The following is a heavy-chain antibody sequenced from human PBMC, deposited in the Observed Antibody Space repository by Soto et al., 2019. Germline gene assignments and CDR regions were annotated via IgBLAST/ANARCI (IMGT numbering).Heavy chain of an antibody. D-gene: IGHD3-10*01. CDR2: IISIFGTA. CDR1: GGTFSSYA. V-gene: IGHV1-69*01. J-gene: IGHJ6*02. CDR3: ARTGYYYGSESYPDYGMDV. Sequence: QVQLVQSGAEVKKPGSSVKVSCKASGGTFSSYAISWVRQAPGQGLEWMGGIISIFGTANYAQKFQGRVTMTADESTSTAYMELSSLRSEDTAVYYCARTGYYYGSESYPDYGMDVWGQGTTVTVSS.